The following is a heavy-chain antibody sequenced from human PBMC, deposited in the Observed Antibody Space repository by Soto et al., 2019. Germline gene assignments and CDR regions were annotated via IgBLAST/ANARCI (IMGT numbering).Heavy chain of an antibody. CDR2: ISGSGGST. J-gene: IGHJ4*02. CDR1: GFTFSSYA. CDR3: AKLGVGTTVTNPFDY. Sequence: EVQLLESGGGLVQPGGSLRLSCAASGFTFSSYAMSWVRQAPGKGLEWVSAISGSGGSTYYADYVKGRFTISRDNSKNTLYLQMNSLRADDTAEYYCAKLGVGTTVTNPFDYWGQGTLVTVSS. V-gene: IGHV3-23*01. D-gene: IGHD4-17*01.